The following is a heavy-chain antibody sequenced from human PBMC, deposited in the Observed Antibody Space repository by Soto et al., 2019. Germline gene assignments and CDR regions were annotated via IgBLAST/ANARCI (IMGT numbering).Heavy chain of an antibody. CDR2: ISGSGGST. J-gene: IGHJ3*02. Sequence: GGSLRLSCAASGFTFSSYAMSWVRQAPGKGLEWVSAISGSGGSTYYADSVKGRFTISRDNSKNTLYLQMNSLRAEDTAVHYCAKDYVWGSYRLDDAFDIWGQGTMVTVSS. CDR1: GFTFSSYA. D-gene: IGHD3-16*02. V-gene: IGHV3-23*01. CDR3: AKDYVWGSYRLDDAFDI.